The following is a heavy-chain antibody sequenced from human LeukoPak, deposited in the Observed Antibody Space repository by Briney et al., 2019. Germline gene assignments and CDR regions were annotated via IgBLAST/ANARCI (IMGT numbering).Heavy chain of an antibody. V-gene: IGHV4-34*01. J-gene: IGHJ3*02. CDR2: INHSGST. CDR3: ARLDGSGSHYKRAFDI. D-gene: IGHD3-10*01. CDR1: GGSFSGYY. Sequence: SETLSLTCAVYGGSFSGYYWSWIRQPPGKGLEWIGEINHSGSTYYNPSLKSRVTISVDTSKNQFSLKLSSVTAADTAVYYCARLDGSGSHYKRAFDIWGQGTMVTVSS.